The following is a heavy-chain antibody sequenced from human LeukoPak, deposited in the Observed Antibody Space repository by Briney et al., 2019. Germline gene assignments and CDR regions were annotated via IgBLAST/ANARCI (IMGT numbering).Heavy chain of an antibody. Sequence: SETLSLTCTVSGVSISSYYWSWIRQPAGKGLEWIGRIYSSGNTNYNPSLKSRVTMSVDTSQNQFSLRLSSVTAADTAVYYCARGRTFDNWGQGTLVTVSS. V-gene: IGHV4-4*07. CDR1: GVSISSYY. CDR3: ARGRTFDN. CDR2: IYSSGNT. J-gene: IGHJ4*02.